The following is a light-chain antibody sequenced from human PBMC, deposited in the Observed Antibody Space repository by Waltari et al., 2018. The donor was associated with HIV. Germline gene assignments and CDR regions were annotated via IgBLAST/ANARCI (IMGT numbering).Light chain of an antibody. J-gene: IGKJ4*01. CDR2: WAS. V-gene: IGKV4-1*01. CDR3: QQTYAIPPT. Sequence: DIVMTQSPESLAVSLGERATIKCKSSQSVFYSSNTKNYLSWYQQKPGQPPKLIIYWASSRQSGVPDRFSGSGSGTDFTLTISSLQAEDVAVYFCQQTYAIPPTFGGGTKVEIK. CDR1: QSVFYSSNTKNY.